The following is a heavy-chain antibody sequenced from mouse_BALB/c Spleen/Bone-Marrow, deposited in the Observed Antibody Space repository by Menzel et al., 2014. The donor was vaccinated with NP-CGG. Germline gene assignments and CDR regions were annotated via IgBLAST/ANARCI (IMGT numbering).Heavy chain of an antibody. Sequence: EVQGVESGGGLVQPGGSLRLSCATSGFTFSDFYMEWVRQPPGKRLEWIAASRNKANDYTTEYSASVKGRFIVSRDTSQSILYLQMNALRAEDTAIYYCAGDHYYGSYWYFDVWGAGTTVTVSS. CDR1: GFTFSDFY. CDR2: SRNKANDYTT. CDR3: AGDHYYGSYWYFDV. D-gene: IGHD1-1*01. V-gene: IGHV7-1*02. J-gene: IGHJ1*01.